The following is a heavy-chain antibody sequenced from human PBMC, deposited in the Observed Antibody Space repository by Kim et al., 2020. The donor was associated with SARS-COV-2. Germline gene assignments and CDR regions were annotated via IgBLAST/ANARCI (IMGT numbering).Heavy chain of an antibody. J-gene: IGHJ3*02. V-gene: IGHV3-7*01. CDR2: IKQGGSEK. D-gene: IGHD3-16*01. Sequence: GGSLRLSCAASGFTFSSYWMSWVRQAPGKGLEWVANIKQGGSEKYYVDSVKGRFTISRDNAKNSLYLQMNSLRAEDTAVYYCATWGDGGAFDIWGQGTMVTVSS. CDR1: GFTFSSYW. CDR3: ATWGDGGAFDI.